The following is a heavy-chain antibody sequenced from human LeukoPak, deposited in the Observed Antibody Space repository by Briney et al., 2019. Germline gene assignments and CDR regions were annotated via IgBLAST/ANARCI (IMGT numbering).Heavy chain of an antibody. CDR1: GFTFCNYG. CDR3: ANNFDY. Sequence: PGGSLRLSCSTSGFTFCNYGMHWVRQAPGKGLEWVAAKWRDGSNKSYADSVKGRVTISRDNHKNNLYLQMNSLGAEDTAVYYCANNFDYWGQGNLVTVSS. CDR2: KWRDGSNK. V-gene: IGHV3-33*06. J-gene: IGHJ4*02.